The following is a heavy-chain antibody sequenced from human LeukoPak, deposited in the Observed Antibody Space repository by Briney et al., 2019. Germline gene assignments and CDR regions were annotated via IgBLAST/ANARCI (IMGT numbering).Heavy chain of an antibody. CDR1: GGSISGYY. J-gene: IGHJ5*02. Sequence: SETLSLTCTVSGGSISGYYWSWIRQSPGRGLEGIGYIYYSGSKSTNYNPSLQSRITVSVDTSKNQLSLKLSSVTAADTAVYYCARDLGDFDYGDYGWFDPWGQGTLVTVSS. D-gene: IGHD4-17*01. V-gene: IGHV4-59*01. CDR3: ARDLGDFDYGDYGWFDP. CDR2: IYYSGSKST.